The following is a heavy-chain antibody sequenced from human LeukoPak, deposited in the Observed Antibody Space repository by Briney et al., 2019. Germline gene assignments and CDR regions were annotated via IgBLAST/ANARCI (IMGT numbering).Heavy chain of an antibody. CDR1: GFSFNNYA. Sequence: GGSLRLSCAASGFSFNNYAMSWVRQAPGKGLEWVSGISWNSGSIGYADSVKGRFTISRDNAKNSLYLQMNSLRAEDTALYYCAKAGTYGDYSNWFDPWGQGTLVTVSS. J-gene: IGHJ5*02. CDR3: AKAGTYGDYSNWFDP. CDR2: ISWNSGSI. V-gene: IGHV3-9*01. D-gene: IGHD4-17*01.